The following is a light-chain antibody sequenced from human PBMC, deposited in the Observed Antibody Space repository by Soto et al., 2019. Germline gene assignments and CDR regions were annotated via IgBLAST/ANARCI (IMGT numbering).Light chain of an antibody. CDR2: YDS. J-gene: IGLJ2*01. Sequence: YELTQPPSVSVAPGKTARITCGGNNIGSKSVHWYQQKPGQAPVLVIYYDSDRPSGIPERFSGSNSGNTATLTISRVEAGDEADYYCQVWDSSSDHPVLFGGGTKLTVL. CDR1: NIGSKS. V-gene: IGLV3-21*04. CDR3: QVWDSSSDHPVL.